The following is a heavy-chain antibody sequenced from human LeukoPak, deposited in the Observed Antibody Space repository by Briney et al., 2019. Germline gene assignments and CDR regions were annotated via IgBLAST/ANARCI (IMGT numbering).Heavy chain of an antibody. CDR3: ARDKLHTGREGDFNY. Sequence: GGSLRLSCAASGFTVSNNYMTWVRQAPGKGLEWVSVIYSGGDTYYADSVKGRFTISRDNSKNTLYLQMNSLRAEDTAVYYCARDKLHTGREGDFNYWGQGTLVTVFS. CDR2: IYSGGDT. CDR1: GFTVSNNY. J-gene: IGHJ4*02. V-gene: IGHV3-53*01. D-gene: IGHD1-26*01.